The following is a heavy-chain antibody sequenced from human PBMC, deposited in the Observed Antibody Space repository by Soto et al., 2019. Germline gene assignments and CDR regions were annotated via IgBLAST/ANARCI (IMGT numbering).Heavy chain of an antibody. Sequence: EVQLVESGGGLVQPGGSLRLSCVVSGITFSTYRMHWVRQAPGKGLVWVSHIKSDGTVTHYTDSVRGRFIISRGNAKNTLFLQMNSLRAEDTAVYYCARENYDFWSGYYLDYWGQGTLVTVSS. CDR2: IKSDGTVT. CDR3: ARENYDFWSGYYLDY. CDR1: GITFSTYR. V-gene: IGHV3-74*01. D-gene: IGHD3-3*01. J-gene: IGHJ4*02.